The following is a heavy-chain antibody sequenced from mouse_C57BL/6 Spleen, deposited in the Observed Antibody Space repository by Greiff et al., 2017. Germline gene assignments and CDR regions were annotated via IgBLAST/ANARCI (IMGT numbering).Heavy chain of an antibody. J-gene: IGHJ2*01. CDR2: IDPSDSYT. Sequence: QVQLQQSGAELVMPGASVKLSCKASGYTFTSYWMHWVKQRPGQGLEWIGEIDPSDSYTNYNQKFKGKSTLPVDKSSSTAYMQLSSLTSEDSAVYYCARAYDGDLDYWGQGTTLTVSS. D-gene: IGHD2-3*01. CDR1: GYTFTSYW. V-gene: IGHV1-69*01. CDR3: ARAYDGDLDY.